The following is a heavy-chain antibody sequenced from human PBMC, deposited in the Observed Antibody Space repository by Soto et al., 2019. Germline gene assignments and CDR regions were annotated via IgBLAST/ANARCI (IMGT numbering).Heavy chain of an antibody. CDR2: ISGSGGST. V-gene: IGHV3-23*01. D-gene: IGHD6-19*01. Sequence: PGGSLRLSCAASGFTFSSYAMSWVRQAPGKGLEWVSAISGSGGSTYYADSVKGRFTISRDNSKNTLYLQMNSLRAEDTAVYYCAKDRLLAVAGTRTRRSVVGTVDYWGQGTLVTVSS. CDR1: GFTFSSYA. CDR3: AKDRLLAVAGTRTRRSVVGTVDY. J-gene: IGHJ4*02.